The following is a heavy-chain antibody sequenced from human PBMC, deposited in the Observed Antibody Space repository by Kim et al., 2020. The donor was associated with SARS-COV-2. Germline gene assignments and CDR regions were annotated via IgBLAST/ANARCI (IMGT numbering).Heavy chain of an antibody. V-gene: IGHV3-9*01. CDR3: AKGRYDFWSGYYTGPQYYFDY. CDR2: ISWNSGSI. Sequence: GGSLRLSCAASGFTFDDYAMHWVRQAPGKGLEWVSGISWNSGSIGYADSVKGRFTISRDNAKNSLYLQMNSLRAEDTALYYCAKGRYDFWSGYYTGPQYYFDYWGQGTLVTVSS. CDR1: GFTFDDYA. D-gene: IGHD3-3*01. J-gene: IGHJ4*02.